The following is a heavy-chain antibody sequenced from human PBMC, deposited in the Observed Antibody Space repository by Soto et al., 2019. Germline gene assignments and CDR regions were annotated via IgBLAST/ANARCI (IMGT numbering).Heavy chain of an antibody. D-gene: IGHD1-26*01. V-gene: IGHV3-23*01. J-gene: IGHJ4*02. CDR3: AKSLRGSYPFDY. Sequence: PGGSLRLSCIASGLSFSDYGRSWVRQTPQKTLEWVASISGNKMTTFYPDSVKGRFFISRDNSKNTLYLQMNSLRAEDTAVYYCAKSLRGSYPFDYWGQGTLVTAS. CDR2: ISGNKMTT. CDR1: GLSFSDYG.